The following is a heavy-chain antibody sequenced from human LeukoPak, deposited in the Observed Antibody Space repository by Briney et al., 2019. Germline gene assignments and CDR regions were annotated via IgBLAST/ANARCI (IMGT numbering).Heavy chain of an antibody. CDR1: GFTFSIYA. J-gene: IGHJ4*02. CDR3: AKEGGYSYGYSDY. V-gene: IGHV3-23*01. CDR2: ISGSGDIT. D-gene: IGHD5-18*01. Sequence: GGSLRLSCAAYGFTFSIYAMTWVRQAPGKGLEWVSAISGSGDITYYADSVKGRFTISRDNSKNTLYLQMNSLRAEDTAVYYCAKEGGYSYGYSDYWGQGTLVTVSS.